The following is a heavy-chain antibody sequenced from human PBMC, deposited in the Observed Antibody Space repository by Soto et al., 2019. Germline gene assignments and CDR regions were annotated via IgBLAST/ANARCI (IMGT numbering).Heavy chain of an antibody. CDR1: GFTLDDYA. CDR3: AKIRDWLVPYSAFDI. Sequence: PGGSLRLSCAASGFTLDDYAMHWVRQAPGKGLEWVSGISWNSGSIGYADSVKGRFTISRDNAKNSLYLQMNSLRAEDTALYYCAKIRDWLVPYSAFDIWGQGTMVTVSS. V-gene: IGHV3-9*01. CDR2: ISWNSGSI. D-gene: IGHD6-19*01. J-gene: IGHJ3*02.